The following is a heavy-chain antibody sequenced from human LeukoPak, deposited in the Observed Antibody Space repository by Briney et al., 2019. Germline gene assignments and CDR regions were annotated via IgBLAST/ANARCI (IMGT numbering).Heavy chain of an antibody. CDR2: IYTSGST. CDR3: ARARYSSWVT. CDR1: GGSISSYY. J-gene: IGHJ4*02. V-gene: IGHV4-4*09. Sequence: SETLSLTCTDSGGSISSYYWSWIRQPPGKGLEWIGYIYTSGSTNYNPSLKSRVTISVDTSKNQFSLKLSSVTAADTAVYYCARARYSSWVTWGQGTLVTVSS. D-gene: IGHD2-21*01.